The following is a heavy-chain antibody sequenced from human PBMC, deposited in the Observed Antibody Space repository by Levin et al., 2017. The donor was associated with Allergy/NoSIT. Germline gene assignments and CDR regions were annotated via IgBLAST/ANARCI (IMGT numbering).Heavy chain of an antibody. Sequence: PGGSLRLSCAASEFAFSSYAMSWVRQAPGKGLEWVSSISDSGHTTFHADSVKGRFTISRDNSRNTLYLQMTSLRAEDTAVYYCAKGDVAWAVGGEAYLDHWGQGTLVTVSS. CDR3: AKGDVAWAVGGEAYLDH. V-gene: IGHV3-23*01. D-gene: IGHD5-24*01. CDR2: ISDSGHTT. J-gene: IGHJ4*02. CDR1: EFAFSSYA.